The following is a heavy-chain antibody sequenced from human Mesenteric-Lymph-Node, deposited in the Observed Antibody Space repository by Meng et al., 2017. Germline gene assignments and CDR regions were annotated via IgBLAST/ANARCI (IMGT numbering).Heavy chain of an antibody. V-gene: IGHV4-59*01. CDR1: GGSITSDY. CDR3: ARDSGSGDNWFDP. Sequence: SETLSLTCIVSGGSITSDYWSWIRQPPGKGLEWIGYIYNSGSADYSPSLKSRVSISIDTPKNHFSLRLSPVTAADTAVYYCARDSGSGDNWFDPWGQGTLVTVSS. D-gene: IGHD3-10*01. J-gene: IGHJ5*02. CDR2: IYNSGSA.